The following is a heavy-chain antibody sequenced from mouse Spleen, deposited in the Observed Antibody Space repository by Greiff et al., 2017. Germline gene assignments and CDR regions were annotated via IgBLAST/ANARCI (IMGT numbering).Heavy chain of an antibody. D-gene: IGHD4-1*01. Sequence: VQLQQPGAELVMPGASVKLSCKASGYTFTSYWMHWVKQRPGQGLEWIGEIDPSDSYTNYNQKFKGKATLTVDKSSSTAYMQLSSLTSEDSAVYYCARGAGTVFDYWGQGTTLTVSS. CDR3: ARGAGTVFDY. CDR1: GYTFTSYW. J-gene: IGHJ2*01. CDR2: IDPSDSYT. V-gene: IGHV1-69*01.